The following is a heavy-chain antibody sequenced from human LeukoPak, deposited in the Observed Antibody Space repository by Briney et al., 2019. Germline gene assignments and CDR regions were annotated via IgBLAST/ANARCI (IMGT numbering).Heavy chain of an antibody. J-gene: IGHJ4*02. D-gene: IGHD3-22*01. V-gene: IGHV1-69*04. CDR3: ARSSSVVVIPDY. CDR2: IIPILGIA. CDR1: GGTFSSYA. Sequence: SVKVSCKASGGTFSSYAISWVRRAPGQGLEWMGRIIPILGIANYAQKFQGRVTITADKSTSTAYMELSSLRSEDTAVYYCARSSSVVVIPDYWGQGTLVTVSS.